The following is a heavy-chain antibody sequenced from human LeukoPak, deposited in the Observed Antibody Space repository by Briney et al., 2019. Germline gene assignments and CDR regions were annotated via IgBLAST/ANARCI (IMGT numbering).Heavy chain of an antibody. CDR3: ARDRQNYYDSSGYKYYYYGMDV. CDR1: GFTFSSYA. CDR2: ISYDGSNK. J-gene: IGHJ6*02. V-gene: IGHV3-30*04. Sequence: PGRSLRLSCAASGFTFSSYAMHWVRQAPGKGLEWVAVISYDGSNKYYADSVKGRFTTSRDNSKNTLYLQMNSLRAEDTAVYYCARDRQNYYDSSGYKYYYYGMDVWGQGTTVTVSS. D-gene: IGHD3-22*01.